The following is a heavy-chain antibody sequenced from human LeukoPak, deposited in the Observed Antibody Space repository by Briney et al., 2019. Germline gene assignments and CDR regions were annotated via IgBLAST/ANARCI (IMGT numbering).Heavy chain of an antibody. CDR3: ARNMVRGVTTLYDY. V-gene: IGHV3-48*03. D-gene: IGHD3-10*01. Sequence: GGSLRLSCAASGFAFSSYAMNWVRQAPGKGLEWVSYISSSGSTIYYADSVKGRFTISRDNAKNSLYLQMNSLRAEDTAVYYCARNMVRGVTTLYDYWGQGTLVTVSS. J-gene: IGHJ4*02. CDR2: ISSSGSTI. CDR1: GFAFSSYA.